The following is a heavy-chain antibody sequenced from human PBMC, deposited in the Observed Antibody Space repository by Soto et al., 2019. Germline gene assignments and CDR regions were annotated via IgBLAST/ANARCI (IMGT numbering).Heavy chain of an antibody. Sequence: QVQLQESGPGLVKPSQTLSLTCTVSGGSISSGGYFWNWIRQHPGKGLEWIGYIYYSGGTDDNPALKGPVTISVYTSTPPFSPTLSSVTAADTAVYYCAREPSIWGRGTLVTVSS. J-gene: IGHJ4*02. CDR2: IYYSGGT. V-gene: IGHV4-31*01. CDR1: GGSISSGGYF. CDR3: AREPSI.